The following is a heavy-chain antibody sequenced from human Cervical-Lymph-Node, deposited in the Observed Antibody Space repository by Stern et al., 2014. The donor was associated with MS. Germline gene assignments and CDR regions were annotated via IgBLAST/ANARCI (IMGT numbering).Heavy chain of an antibody. D-gene: IGHD7-27*01. Sequence: VPLVQSGGGLVQPGGSLRLSCAASGFTFSSYAMSWVRQAPGQGLEWVSAISGSGGSTYYADSVKGRFTISRDNSKNTLYLQMNSLRAEDTAVYYCAGRPFKLGSFDYWGQGTLVTVSS. J-gene: IGHJ4*02. V-gene: IGHV3-23*04. CDR1: GFTFSSYA. CDR2: ISGSGGST. CDR3: AGRPFKLGSFDY.